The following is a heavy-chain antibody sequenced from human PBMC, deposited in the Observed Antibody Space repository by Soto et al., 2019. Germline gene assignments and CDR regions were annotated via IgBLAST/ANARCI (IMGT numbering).Heavy chain of an antibody. CDR3: GSIPARQCFHGVDV. D-gene: IGHD2-2*01. J-gene: IGHJ6*02. Sequence: SETLSLTCSVSGVSIVYYYWNWIRQPPGKGLEWIGHIYYTGITNYNPSLNSRVSISVDTSKNQISLKLASVTAADTAVYYCGSIPARQCFHGVDVCGQGTTVTI. CDR2: IYYTGIT. CDR1: GVSIVYYY. V-gene: IGHV4-59*01.